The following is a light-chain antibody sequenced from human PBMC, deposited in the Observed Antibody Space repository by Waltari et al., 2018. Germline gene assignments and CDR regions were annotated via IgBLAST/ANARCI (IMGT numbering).Light chain of an antibody. CDR3: QQYNNWPPST. CDR2: HAS. CDR1: ESNATN. V-gene: IGKV3-15*01. Sequence: EILLTQSPDTLSVSPGERVTLSCRASESNATNLAWYQQRPGQAPRLFIFHASSRATDIPAKFSGSGSGTEFTLTISSLQAEDFAVYYCQQYNNWPPSTFGQGTKVEFK. J-gene: IGKJ1*01.